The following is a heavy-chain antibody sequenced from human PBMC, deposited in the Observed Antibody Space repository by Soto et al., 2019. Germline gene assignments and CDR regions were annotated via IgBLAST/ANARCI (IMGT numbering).Heavy chain of an antibody. Sequence: SETLSLTCTVSCGSISSYYWSWIRQPPGKGLEWIGYIYYSGTTNYNPSLKSRVTISVDTSKNQFSLKLSSVTAADTAVYYCAGATTLYNWFDPWGQGTLVTVSS. V-gene: IGHV4-59*08. D-gene: IGHD1-26*01. CDR1: CGSISSYY. CDR2: IYYSGTT. J-gene: IGHJ5*02. CDR3: AGATTLYNWFDP.